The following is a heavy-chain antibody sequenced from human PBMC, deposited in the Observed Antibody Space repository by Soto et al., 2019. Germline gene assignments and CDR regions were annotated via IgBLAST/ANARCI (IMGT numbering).Heavy chain of an antibody. Sequence: ASVKVSCKASGYTFTTYALHWVRQAPGQRPEWMGWINPASGHTKYSKRFQDRVTITRDTSASTGYMELSSLRSEDTAVYYCGRSVVGATGEILYHAMEVWGQGTTVTVSS. J-gene: IGHJ6*02. CDR3: GRSVVGATGEILYHAMEV. V-gene: IGHV1-3*01. D-gene: IGHD1-26*01. CDR1: GYTFTTYA. CDR2: INPASGHT.